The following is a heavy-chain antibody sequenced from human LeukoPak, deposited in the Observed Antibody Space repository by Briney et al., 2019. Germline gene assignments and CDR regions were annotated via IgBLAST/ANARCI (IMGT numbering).Heavy chain of an antibody. V-gene: IGHV3-15*01. J-gene: IGHJ4*02. CDR3: ATLTVRGVINI. D-gene: IGHD3-10*01. Sequence: PGGSLRLSCAASGFTFSNTWMNWVRQTPGKGLEWVGRIQSKSDGGTTEYAAPVKGRFTISSDDSQTTLYLQMNSLHTEDTAVYYCATLTVRGVINIWGQGTLVTVSS. CDR2: IQSKSDGGTT. CDR1: GFTFSNTW.